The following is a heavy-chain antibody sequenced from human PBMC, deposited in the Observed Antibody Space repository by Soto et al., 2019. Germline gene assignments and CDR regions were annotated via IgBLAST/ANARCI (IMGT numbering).Heavy chain of an antibody. V-gene: IGHV1-2*04. CDR1: GYTFTCYY. J-gene: IGHJ6*02. Sequence: ASVKVSCKASGYTFTCYYMRWVRQAPGQGLERMGWINPNSGGTNYAQKFQGWVTMTRDTSISTAYMELSRLRSDDKAVYYCARVTSSTRRGVEYHGMDVWGQATTVTVSS. D-gene: IGHD2-2*01. CDR2: INPNSGGT. CDR3: ARVTSSTRRGVEYHGMDV.